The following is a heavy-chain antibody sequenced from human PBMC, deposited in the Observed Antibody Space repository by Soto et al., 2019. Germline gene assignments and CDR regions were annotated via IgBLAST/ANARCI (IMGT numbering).Heavy chain of an antibody. CDR3: VTGGIGQQLSD. J-gene: IGHJ4*02. CDR1: GFTFSSYA. CDR2: ISYDGSNK. Sequence: PGASLRLSSAASGFTFSSYAMHWVRQAPGKGLEWVAVISYDGSNKYYADSVKGRFTISRDNSKNTLYLQMNSLRAEDTAVYYCVTGGIGQQLSDWGQGT. D-gene: IGHD6-13*01. V-gene: IGHV3-30-3*01.